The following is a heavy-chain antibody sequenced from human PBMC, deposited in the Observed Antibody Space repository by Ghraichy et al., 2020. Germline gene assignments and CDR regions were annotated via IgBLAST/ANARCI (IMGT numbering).Heavy chain of an antibody. V-gene: IGHV4-59*01. CDR3: AREYYGSGPSFDY. CDR2: IYYSGST. J-gene: IGHJ4*02. CDR1: GGSISSYY. Sequence: SQTLSLTCTVSGGSISSYYWSWIRQPPGKGLEWIGYIYYSGSTNYNPSLKSRVTISVDTSKNQFSLKLSSVTAADTAVYYCAREYYGSGPSFDYWGQGTLVTVSS. D-gene: IGHD3-10*01.